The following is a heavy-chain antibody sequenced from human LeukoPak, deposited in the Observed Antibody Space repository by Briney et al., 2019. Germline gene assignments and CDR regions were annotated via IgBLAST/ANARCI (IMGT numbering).Heavy chain of an antibody. CDR1: GFTFRSHA. J-gene: IGHJ4*02. D-gene: IGHD2-21*01. Sequence: GWSLRLSCVGSGFTFRSHAMSWVRQAPEKGLEFVSGIYESGGTTYYADSVKGRFSISRDNSKNTLYLQMDSLRGEDTAVYYCAKDFRIGYSAHFDYWGQGALVTVSS. CDR2: IYESGGTT. V-gene: IGHV3-23*01. CDR3: AKDFRIGYSAHFDY.